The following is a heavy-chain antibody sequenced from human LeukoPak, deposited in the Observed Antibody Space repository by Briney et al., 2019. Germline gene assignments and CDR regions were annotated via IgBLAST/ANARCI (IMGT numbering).Heavy chain of an antibody. CDR2: ISSSSNYV. CDR1: GFTFSNYN. V-gene: IGHV3-21*01. CDR3: ARDRGSGRIVVVPGGAFDI. D-gene: IGHD2-2*01. Sequence: GGSLRLSCAASGFTFSNYNMNWVRQAPGKGLEWVSSISSSSNYVSYADSLKGRFTISRDNAKHSLHLQLNSLRAEDTAIYYCARDRGSGRIVVVPGGAFDIWGQGTMVTVSS. J-gene: IGHJ3*02.